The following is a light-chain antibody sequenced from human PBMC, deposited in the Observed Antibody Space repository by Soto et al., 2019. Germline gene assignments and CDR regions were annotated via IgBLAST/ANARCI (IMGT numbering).Light chain of an antibody. Sequence: QTVVTQEPSFSVSPGGTDTLTCGLSSGPVFTSSYPNWYQQTPGQAPRTLIFNTNTRSSGVPDRFSGSILGDKAALTITGAQADDDSYYYCLLYLGGGIWVFGGGTQLTVL. V-gene: IGLV8-61*01. CDR1: SGPVFTSSY. CDR2: NTN. J-gene: IGLJ3*02. CDR3: LLYLGGGIWV.